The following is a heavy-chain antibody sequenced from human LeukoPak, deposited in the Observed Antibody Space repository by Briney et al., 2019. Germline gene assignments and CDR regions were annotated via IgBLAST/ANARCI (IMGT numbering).Heavy chain of an antibody. Sequence: PSQTLSLTCAVSGGSISSGGYSWSWIRQPPGKGLEWIGYIYYSGSTNYNPSLKSRVTISVDTSKNQFSLKLTSVTAADTAVYYCASGLEVGWFDPWGQGTLATVSS. V-gene: IGHV4-61*08. J-gene: IGHJ5*02. D-gene: IGHD3/OR15-3a*01. CDR2: IYYSGST. CDR1: GGSISSGGYS. CDR3: ASGLEVGWFDP.